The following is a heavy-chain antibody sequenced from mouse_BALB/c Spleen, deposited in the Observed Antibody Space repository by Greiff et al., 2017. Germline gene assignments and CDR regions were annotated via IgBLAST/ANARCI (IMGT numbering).Heavy chain of an antibody. CDR3: ARHLEYYFDY. CDR2: ISSGGGST. CDR1: GFAFSSYD. V-gene: IGHV5-12-1*01. J-gene: IGHJ2*01. Sequence: EVQLVESGGGLVKPGGSLKLSCAASGFAFSSYDMSWVRQTPEKRLEWVAYISSGGGSTYYPDTVKGRFTISRDNAKNTLYLQMSSLKSEDTAMYYCARHLEYYFDYWGQGTTLTVSS.